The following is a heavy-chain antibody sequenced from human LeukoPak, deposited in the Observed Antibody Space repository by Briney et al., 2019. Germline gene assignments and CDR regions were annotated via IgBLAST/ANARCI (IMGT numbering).Heavy chain of an antibody. CDR2: INHSGST. D-gene: IGHD2-2*01. J-gene: IGHJ4*02. CDR3: ARGGCSSTSCFRRYFDY. V-gene: IGHV4-34*01. Sequence: RTSETLSLTCAVYGGSFSGYYWSWIRQPPGKGLEWFGEINHSGSTNYNPSLKSRVTISVDTSKNQFSLKLSSVTAADTAVYYCARGGCSSTSCFRRYFDYWGQGTLVTVSS. CDR1: GGSFSGYY.